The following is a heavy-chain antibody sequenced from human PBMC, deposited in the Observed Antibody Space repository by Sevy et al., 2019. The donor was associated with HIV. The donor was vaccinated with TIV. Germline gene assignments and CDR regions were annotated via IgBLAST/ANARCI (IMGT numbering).Heavy chain of an antibody. CDR1: GFTFTHDW. J-gene: IGHJ6*02. CDR2: IKSTPDGGTT. CDR3: STDPIIVLLVTDGMDV. V-gene: IGHV3-15*01. D-gene: IGHD2-8*02. Sequence: GGSLRLSCTASGFTFTHDWMSWVRQAPGKGLEWVGRIKSTPDGGTTDYAEPVKGRFTISRDDSKNTLYLQMNSLKTEDTGVYYCSTDPIIVLLVTDGMDVWGQGTTVTVSS.